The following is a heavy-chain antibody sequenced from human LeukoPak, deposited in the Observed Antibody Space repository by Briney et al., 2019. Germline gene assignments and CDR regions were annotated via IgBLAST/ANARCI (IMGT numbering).Heavy chain of an antibody. V-gene: IGHV1-69-2*01. CDR2: VDPEDGET. Sequence: ASVKVSCKASGYTFTGYYMHWVRQAPGQGLEWMGLVDPEDGETIYAEKFQGRVTITADTSTDTAYMGLSSLRSEDTAVYYCATTPLLEYSSSPLWYWGQGTLVTVSS. J-gene: IGHJ4*02. CDR1: GYTFTGYY. D-gene: IGHD6-6*01. CDR3: ATTPLLEYSSSPLWY.